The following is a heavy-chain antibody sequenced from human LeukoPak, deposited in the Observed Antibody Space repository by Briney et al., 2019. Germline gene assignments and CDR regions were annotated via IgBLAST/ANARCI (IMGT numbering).Heavy chain of an antibody. Sequence: SETLSLTCTVSGGSISSGSYYWSWIRQPAGKGLEWIGRIYTSGSTNYNPSLKSRVTISVDTSKNQFSLKLSSVTAADTAVYYCANTIWGQGTLVTVSS. V-gene: IGHV4-61*02. D-gene: IGHD3-3*01. CDR2: IYTSGST. CDR1: GGSISSGSYY. J-gene: IGHJ4*02. CDR3: ANTI.